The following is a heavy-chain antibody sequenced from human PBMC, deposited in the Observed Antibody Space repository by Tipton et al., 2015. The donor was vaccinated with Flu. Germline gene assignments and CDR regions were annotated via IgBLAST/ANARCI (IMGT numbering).Heavy chain of an antibody. CDR3: ARGYDILTDGGGYFDY. J-gene: IGHJ4*02. CDR2: ISKDGSNK. Sequence: SLRLSCAASGFTFRNYGMHWVRQAPGKGLEWVAVISKDGSNKYYGDSVKGRFTLSRGNSKNTLYLQMNSLRAEDTAVYYCARGYDILTDGGGYFDYWGQGTLVTVSS. V-gene: IGHV3-30*03. CDR1: GFTFRNYG. D-gene: IGHD3-9*01.